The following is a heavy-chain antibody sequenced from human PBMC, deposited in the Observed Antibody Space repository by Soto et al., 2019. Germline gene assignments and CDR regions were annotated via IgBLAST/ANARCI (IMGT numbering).Heavy chain of an antibody. Sequence: QVQLQESGPGLVKPSETLSLTCTVSGGSISGYYWSWILQPPGKGLEWIGYIHYSGSTNYHPSLMCGVTVSAGSSLNRMSLSLRSVTTADTAVFYCARDRGRSGAYYYGVDVWGQGTTVIVSS. CDR3: ARDRGRSGAYYYGVDV. CDR1: GGSISGYY. D-gene: IGHD3-10*01. CDR2: IHYSGST. J-gene: IGHJ6*02. V-gene: IGHV4-59*01.